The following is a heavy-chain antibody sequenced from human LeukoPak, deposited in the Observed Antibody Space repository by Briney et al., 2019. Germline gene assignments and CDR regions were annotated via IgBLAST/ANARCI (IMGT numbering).Heavy chain of an antibody. Sequence: GRSLRLSCAASGFTFSSYAMHWVRQAPGKGLEWVGFIRSKAYGGTTEYAASVKGRFTISRDDSKSIAYLQMNSLKTEDTAVYYCTRRGRDGYNPPDYWGQGTLVTVSS. J-gene: IGHJ4*02. CDR2: IRSKAYGGTT. V-gene: IGHV3-49*04. CDR1: GFTFSSYA. CDR3: TRRGRDGYNPPDY. D-gene: IGHD5-24*01.